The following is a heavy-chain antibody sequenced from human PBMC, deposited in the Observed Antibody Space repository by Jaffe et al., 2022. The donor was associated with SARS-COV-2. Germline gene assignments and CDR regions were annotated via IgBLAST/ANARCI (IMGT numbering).Heavy chain of an antibody. V-gene: IGHV3-48*01. CDR1: GFNVNTYS. CDR2: IDSSSTI. Sequence: EMQLVESGGGLVQPGGSLRLSCAASGFNVNTYSMSWVRQAPGKGLEWVSYIDSSSTIYYADSVKGRFTISRDNAKNSLYLQMNSLRAEDTAVYYCARKVPFDPWGQGTLVTVSS. CDR3: ARKVPFDP. J-gene: IGHJ5*02.